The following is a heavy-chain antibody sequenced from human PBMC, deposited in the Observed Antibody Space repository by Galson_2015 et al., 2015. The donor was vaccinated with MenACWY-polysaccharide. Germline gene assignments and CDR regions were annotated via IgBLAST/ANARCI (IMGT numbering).Heavy chain of an antibody. CDR3: ARDTSNGDSWDY. CDR2: IDPSGSAI. J-gene: IGHJ4*02. V-gene: IGHV3-48*03. CDR1: GFTFNSFE. Sequence: SLRLSCAASGFTFNSFEVNWVRQAPGKGLEWISYIDPSGSAIFYADSAKGRFTISRDNARNSAYLQMNSLRSEDTAIYYCARDTSNGDSWDYWGQGSLVTVSS. D-gene: IGHD2-8*01.